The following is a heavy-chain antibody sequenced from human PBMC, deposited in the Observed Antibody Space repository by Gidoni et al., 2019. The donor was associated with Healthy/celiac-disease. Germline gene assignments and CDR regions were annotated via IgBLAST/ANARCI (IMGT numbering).Heavy chain of an antibody. CDR1: GITVRSDS. Sequence: EVQLVESGGGLGQPGGALRLSCVAAGITVRSDSMKWVRQAPWKGLGWVSYISSSSSTLYYADSVTGRFTISIDNAKNSLYLQMNSLRDEDTAVYYCARDLPSYYYDSSGYYSDAFDIWGQGTMVTVSS. CDR2: ISSSSSTL. CDR3: ARDLPSYYYDSSGYYSDAFDI. V-gene: IGHV3-48*02. J-gene: IGHJ3*02. D-gene: IGHD3-22*01.